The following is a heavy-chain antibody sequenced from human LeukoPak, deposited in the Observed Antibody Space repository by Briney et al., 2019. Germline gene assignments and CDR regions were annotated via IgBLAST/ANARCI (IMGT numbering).Heavy chain of an antibody. CDR1: GFTFSSYA. J-gene: IGHJ3*02. CDR3: ARDPLYDYVWGTHRDAFDI. CDR2: IWYDGSNK. V-gene: IGHV3-33*08. D-gene: IGHD3-16*01. Sequence: GGSLRLSCAASGFTFSSYAMHWVRQAPGKGLEWVAVIWYDGSNKYYADSVKGRFTISRDNSKNTLYLQMNSLRAEDTAVYYCARDPLYDYVWGTHRDAFDIWGQGTMVTVSS.